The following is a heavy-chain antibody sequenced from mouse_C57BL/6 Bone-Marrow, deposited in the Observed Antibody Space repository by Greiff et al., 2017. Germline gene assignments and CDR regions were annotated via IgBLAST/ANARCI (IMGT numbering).Heavy chain of an antibody. V-gene: IGHV2-2*01. D-gene: IGHD2-2*01. CDR3: ARNIYYGYDNWYFDV. J-gene: IGHJ1*03. CDR2: IWSGGST. CDR1: GFSLTSYG. Sequence: VQLQESGPGLVQPSQSLSITCTVSGFSLTSYGVHWVRQSPGKGLEWLGVIWSGGSTDYNAAFISRLCISKDNSKSQVFFKMNSLQADDTAIYYCARNIYYGYDNWYFDVWGTGTTVTVSS.